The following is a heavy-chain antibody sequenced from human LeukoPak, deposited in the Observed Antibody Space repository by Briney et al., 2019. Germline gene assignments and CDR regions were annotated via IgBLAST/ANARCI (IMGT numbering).Heavy chain of an antibody. D-gene: IGHD3-10*01. CDR2: IYHNGST. J-gene: IGHJ4*02. CDR1: GGSISSDY. CDR3: ARGRWFGNYYFDY. V-gene: IGHV4-59*01. Sequence: PSETLSLTCTVSGGSISSDYWSWIRQPPGKGLEWIGYIYHNGSTNYKSSLKSRVTISVDTSKNQFSLKLSSVTAADTAVYYCARGRWFGNYYFDYWGQGTLATASS.